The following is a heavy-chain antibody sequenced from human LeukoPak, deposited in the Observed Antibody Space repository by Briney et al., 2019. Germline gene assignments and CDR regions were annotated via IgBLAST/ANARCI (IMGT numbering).Heavy chain of an antibody. CDR2: ISSSGGTI. D-gene: IGHD3-10*01. CDR3: ARGFSVDY. J-gene: IGHJ4*02. CDR1: GFTFSSYE. V-gene: IGHV3-48*03. Sequence: LGGSLRLSCAASGFTFSSYEMNWVRQAPGKGLEWVSYISSSGGTIYYADSLKGRFTISRDNAKNSLYLQMNSLRAEDTAVYYCARGFSVDYWGQGTLVTVSS.